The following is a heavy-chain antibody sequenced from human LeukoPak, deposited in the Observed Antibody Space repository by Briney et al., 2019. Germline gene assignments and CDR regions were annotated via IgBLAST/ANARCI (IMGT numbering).Heavy chain of an antibody. J-gene: IGHJ6*03. D-gene: IGHD6-6*01. CDR3: ARAAARAYYYYYMDV. Sequence: ASAKVSCKASGGTFSSYAISWVRQAPGQGLEWMGGIIPIFGTANYAQKFQGRVTITTDESTSTAYMELSSLRSEDTAVYYCARAAARAYYYYYMDVWGKGTTVTVSS. CDR1: GGTFSSYA. CDR2: IIPIFGTA. V-gene: IGHV1-69*05.